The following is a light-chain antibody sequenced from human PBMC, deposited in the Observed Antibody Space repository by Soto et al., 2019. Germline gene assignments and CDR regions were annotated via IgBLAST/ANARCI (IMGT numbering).Light chain of an antibody. Sequence: GSPGQSIAISCTGTSSDVGGYNYVSWYQQHPGKAPKLMVYDVSNRPSGVSNRFSGSKSGNTASLTISGLQAEDEADYYCSSYTSSSTYVFGTGTKVTVL. V-gene: IGLV2-14*04. CDR3: SSYTSSSTYV. CDR2: DVS. J-gene: IGLJ1*01. CDR1: SSDVGGYNY.